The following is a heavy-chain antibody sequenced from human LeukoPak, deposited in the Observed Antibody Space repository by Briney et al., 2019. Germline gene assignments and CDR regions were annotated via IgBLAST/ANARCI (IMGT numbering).Heavy chain of an antibody. CDR1: GGSMSSSGQY. V-gene: IGHV4-39*01. CDR2: IYYSGST. CDR3: ARNMTAISRLDVFDI. D-gene: IGHD2-21*02. Sequence: PSETLSLTCTVSGGSMSSSGQYSGWIRQSPVKGLEWFGSIYYSGSTYYNPSLKSRVTISVDTSKNQFSLELRSVTAADTAIYYCARNMTAISRLDVFDIWGPGTMVTVS. J-gene: IGHJ3*02.